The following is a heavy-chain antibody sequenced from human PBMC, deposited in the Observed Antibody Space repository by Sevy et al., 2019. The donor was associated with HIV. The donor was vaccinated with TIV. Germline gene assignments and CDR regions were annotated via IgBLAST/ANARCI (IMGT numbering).Heavy chain of an antibody. D-gene: IGHD1-1*01. Sequence: ASVKVSCKASGYTFTSYGISWVRQAPGQGLEWMGWISAYNGNTNYAQKLQGRVTMTTDTSTSTAYMGLRSPRSDDTAVYYCARGGNRYNWNADYFDYWGQGTLVTVSS. CDR2: ISAYNGNT. J-gene: IGHJ4*02. CDR1: GYTFTSYG. CDR3: ARGGNRYNWNADYFDY. V-gene: IGHV1-18*01.